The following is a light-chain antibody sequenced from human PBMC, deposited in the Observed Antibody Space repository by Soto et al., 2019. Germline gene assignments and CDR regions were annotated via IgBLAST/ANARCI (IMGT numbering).Light chain of an antibody. CDR2: EVI. CDR3: SLYRRNSLVV. V-gene: IGLV2-14*01. J-gene: IGLJ2*01. CDR1: SSDVGDYNY. Sequence: QSALTQPASVSASPGQSITISCTGTSSDVGDYNYVSWYQQYPGKAPKLMIYEVINRPSGVSNRFSGSKSGNTASLTISGLQAEDEADYYCSLYRRNSLVVFGGGTKLTVL.